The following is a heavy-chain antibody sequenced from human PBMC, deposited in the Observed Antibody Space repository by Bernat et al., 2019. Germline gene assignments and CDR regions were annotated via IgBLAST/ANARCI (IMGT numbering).Heavy chain of an antibody. V-gene: IGHV1-2*06. CDR1: GYTFTGYY. D-gene: IGHD1-20*01. J-gene: IGHJ2*01. CDR3: ARVTADDWYFDL. Sequence: QVQLVQSGAEVKKPGASVKVSCKASGYTFTGYYMHRVRQAPGQGLEWMGRINPNSGGTDYAQKFQGRVTMTRDTSISTAYMELSRLRPDDTAVYYCARVTADDWYFDLWGRGTVVTVSS. CDR2: INPNSGGT.